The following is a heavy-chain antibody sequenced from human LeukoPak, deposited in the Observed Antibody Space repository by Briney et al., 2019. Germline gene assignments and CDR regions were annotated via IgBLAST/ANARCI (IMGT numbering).Heavy chain of an antibody. CDR3: ARAPIVVVPTWRPTYFDY. D-gene: IGHD2-2*01. Sequence: GGSLRLSCAASGFSFSSYWMNWVRQAPGKGLEWVANIKQDGSEKYYVDSVKGRFTISRDNAKNSLYLQMNSLRAEDTAIYYCARAPIVVVPTWRPTYFDYWGQGTLVTVSS. J-gene: IGHJ4*02. CDR1: GFSFSSYW. CDR2: IKQDGSEK. V-gene: IGHV3-7*01.